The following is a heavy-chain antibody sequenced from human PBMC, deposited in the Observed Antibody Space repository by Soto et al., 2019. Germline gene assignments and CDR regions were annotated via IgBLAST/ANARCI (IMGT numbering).Heavy chain of an antibody. CDR3: ARGGALRPYGNVPLAF. V-gene: IGHV4-30-2*01. CDR2: IHVTGYT. J-gene: IGHJ4*02. CDR1: GDSITIGSYS. Sequence: SETLSVSCSFSGDSITIGSYSWSWIRQAPGKGLEWIGDIHVTGYTSFSPSLKRRLSMSVDTSQNQFSLYLNSVTAADTAVYYCARGGALRPYGNVPLAFWGQGAMVTVSS. D-gene: IGHD3-16*01.